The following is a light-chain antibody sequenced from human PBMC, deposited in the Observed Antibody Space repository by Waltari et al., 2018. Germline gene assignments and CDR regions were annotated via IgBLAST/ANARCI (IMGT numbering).Light chain of an antibody. V-gene: IGKV3-20*01. J-gene: IGKJ1*01. CDR2: GAS. CDR1: QSIGTF. Sequence: EIVLTQSPGTLSLSPGERVTLSCRASQSIGTFLAWYQQNPGQPPRLLIFGASIRAAGIPDRVSGSGSETDFSLTISRLEPEDFAVYYCQHYVRLPVTFGQGTKVQIK. CDR3: QHYVRLPVT.